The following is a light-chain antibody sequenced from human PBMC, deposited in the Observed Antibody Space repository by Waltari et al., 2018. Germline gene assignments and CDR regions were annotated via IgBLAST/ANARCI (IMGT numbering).Light chain of an antibody. CDR1: SNDIGTYNL. J-gene: IGLJ3*02. V-gene: IGLV2-23*02. CDR2: EVT. CDR3: CSFAGGRRLV. Sequence: QSSLTQPASVSGSLGQSITISCTGTSNDIGTYNLLSWYQQHPGKAPKLMIFEVTERPSGVSNRFSGSKSGSTASLTISGLQAEDEADYYCCSFAGGRRLVFGGGTKLTVL.